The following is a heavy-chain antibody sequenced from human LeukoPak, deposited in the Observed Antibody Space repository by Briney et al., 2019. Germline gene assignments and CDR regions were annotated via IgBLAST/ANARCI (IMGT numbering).Heavy chain of an antibody. Sequence: QPGGSLRLSCGAAGFFFSSYGMNWVRQAPGKGLEWVSYMGSAGNTIYYADSVKGRLTVSRDKAQNSLYMQMNSLRAEDTAVYYCTRPFYCSGGACYSGLGYWGEGTLVTVSS. V-gene: IGHV3-48*03. J-gene: IGHJ4*02. D-gene: IGHD2-15*01. CDR1: GFFFSSYG. CDR3: TRPFYCSGGACYSGLGY. CDR2: MGSAGNTI.